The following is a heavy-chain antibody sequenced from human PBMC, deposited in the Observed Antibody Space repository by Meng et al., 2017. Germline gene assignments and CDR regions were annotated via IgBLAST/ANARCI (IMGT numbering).Heavy chain of an antibody. J-gene: IGHJ5*02. CDR2: IYSGGST. CDR1: GFTVSSNY. CDR3: GRGGAVAGTGGGYNWFDP. Sequence: GESLKISCAASGFTVSSNYMSWVRQAPGKGLEWASVIYSGGSTYYADSVKGRFTISRHNSKTTLYLQMNSLRAEDTAVYYCGRGGAVAGTGGGYNWFDPWGQGTLVTVSS. D-gene: IGHD6-19*01. V-gene: IGHV3-53*04.